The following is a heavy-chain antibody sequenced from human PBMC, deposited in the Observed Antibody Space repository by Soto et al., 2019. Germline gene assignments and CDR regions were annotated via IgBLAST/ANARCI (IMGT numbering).Heavy chain of an antibody. CDR3: ARCEQWLAGSGNYYYGMDV. Sequence: QVQLVQSGAEVKKPGSSVKVSCKASVGTFSSYAISWVRQAPGQGLEWMGGIIPIFGTANYAQQFQGRVTNSADESTSTAYMGLSSLRSEDTAVYYCARCEQWLAGSGNYYYGMDVWGQGTTVTVSS. CDR2: IIPIFGTA. CDR1: VGTFSSYA. V-gene: IGHV1-69*01. J-gene: IGHJ6*02. D-gene: IGHD6-19*01.